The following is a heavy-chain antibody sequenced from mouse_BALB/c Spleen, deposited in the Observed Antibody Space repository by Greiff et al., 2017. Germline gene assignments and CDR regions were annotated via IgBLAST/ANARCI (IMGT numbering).Heavy chain of an antibody. D-gene: IGHD1-1*01. CDR3: SGDGSSKQAGTDY. V-gene: IGHV14-4*02. J-gene: IGHJ3*01. CDR1: GFNIKDYY. CDR2: IDPENGDT. Sequence: EVQLQESGAELVRSGASVKLSCTASGFNIKDYYMHWVKQRPEQGLEWIGWIDPENGDTEYAPKFQGKATMTADTSSNTAYLQLSSLTSEDAAVYYGSGDGSSKQAGTDYWGQGTLVTVSA.